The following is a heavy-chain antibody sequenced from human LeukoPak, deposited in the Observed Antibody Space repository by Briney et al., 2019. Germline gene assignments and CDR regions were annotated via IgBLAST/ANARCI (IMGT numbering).Heavy chain of an antibody. J-gene: IGHJ4*02. CDR1: GFIFDDYA. D-gene: IGHD3-22*01. V-gene: IGHV3-9*01. CDR3: AKSGYNYDSDAYAFIDY. Sequence: GGSLRLSCAASGFIFDDYAMHWVRQVPGKGLEWLSGISWNSGNLVYADSVKGRFTISRDNAKNSLYLQMNSLRAEDTAVYYCAKSGYNYDSDAYAFIDYWGQGTLVTVSS. CDR2: ISWNSGNL.